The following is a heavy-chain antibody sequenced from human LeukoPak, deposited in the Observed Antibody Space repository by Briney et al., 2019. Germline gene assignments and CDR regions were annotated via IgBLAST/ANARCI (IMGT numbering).Heavy chain of an antibody. D-gene: IGHD4-23*01. CDR2: TYATGNT. CDR1: GGSMRSDSSF. CDR3: ARELGSDYGGYSP. Sequence: SETLSLTCSVSGGSMRSDSSFWSWIRQPAGKGLEWIGRTYATGNTNYNPSLERRVTISVDTSKNQFSLELTSVTAADTAVYYRARELGSDYGGYSPWGQGTLVTVSS. V-gene: IGHV4-61*02. J-gene: IGHJ5*02.